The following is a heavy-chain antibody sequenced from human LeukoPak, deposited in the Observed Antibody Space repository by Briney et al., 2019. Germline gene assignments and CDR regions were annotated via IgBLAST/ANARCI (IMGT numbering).Heavy chain of an antibody. V-gene: IGHV3-21*01. CDR2: ISSSSSYI. CDR3: ARLHNWNDGTLGFDP. Sequence: KPGGSLRLSCAASGFTFSSYSMNWVRQAPGKGLEWVSSISSSSSYIYYADSVKGRFTISRDNAKNSLYLQMNSLRAEDTAVYYCARLHNWNDGTLGFDPWGQGTLVTVSS. CDR1: GFTFSSYS. J-gene: IGHJ5*02. D-gene: IGHD1-20*01.